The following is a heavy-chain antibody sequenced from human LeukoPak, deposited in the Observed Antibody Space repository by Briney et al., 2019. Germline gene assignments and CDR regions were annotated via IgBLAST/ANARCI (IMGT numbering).Heavy chain of an antibody. CDR1: GYSFTSYW. Sequence: GESLKISCKGSGYSFTSYWIGWVRQMPGKGLEWMGIIYPGDSDTRYSPSFQGQVTISADKSISTAYLQWSSLKASDTAMYYCARPSYYDFWSGYLGPPDYWGQGTLVTVSS. J-gene: IGHJ4*02. V-gene: IGHV5-51*01. CDR3: ARPSYYDFWSGYLGPPDY. CDR2: IYPGDSDT. D-gene: IGHD3-3*01.